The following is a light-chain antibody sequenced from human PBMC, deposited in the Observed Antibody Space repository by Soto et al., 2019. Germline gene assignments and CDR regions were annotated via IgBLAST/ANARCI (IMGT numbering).Light chain of an antibody. Sequence: QSVLTQPPSVSAAPGQKVTISCSGSSSNIGKNHVSWYQQLPGEAPKLLIYDDDDRPSGIPDRFSGSKSGTSATLDITGLQTGDEADYYCGAWDTSLTAGVLGGGTQLTVL. V-gene: IGLV1-51*01. CDR2: DDD. CDR3: GAWDTSLTAGV. CDR1: SSNIGKNH. J-gene: IGLJ2*01.